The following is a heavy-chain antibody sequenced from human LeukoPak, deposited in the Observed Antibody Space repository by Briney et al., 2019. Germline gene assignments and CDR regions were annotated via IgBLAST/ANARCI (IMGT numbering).Heavy chain of an antibody. J-gene: IGHJ6*03. V-gene: IGHV5-51*01. CDR2: IYPGDSDT. Sequence: GESLKISCKGSGYSFTSYWIGWVRQMPGKGLEWMGIIYPGDSDTRYSPSFQGQVTISADKSISTAYLQWSSLKASDTAMYYCARLSSSWYLPTYYYYYYMDVWGKGTTVTVSS. CDR3: ARLSSSWYLPTYYYYYYMDV. D-gene: IGHD6-13*01. CDR1: GYSFTSYW.